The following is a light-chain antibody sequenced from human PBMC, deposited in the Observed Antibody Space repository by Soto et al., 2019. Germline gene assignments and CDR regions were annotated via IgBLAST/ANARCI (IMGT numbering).Light chain of an antibody. CDR2: GAS. V-gene: IGKV3-15*01. CDR3: QQYNNWPRT. J-gene: IGKJ1*01. Sequence: VLTPAPDTLSVSPVERARLSFRASQAINNNVAWYQQKPGQAPRLLIYGASTRATGIPARFSGSGSGTEFTLTISSLQSEDFAVYYCQQYNNWPRTFGQGTKVDIK. CDR1: QAINNN.